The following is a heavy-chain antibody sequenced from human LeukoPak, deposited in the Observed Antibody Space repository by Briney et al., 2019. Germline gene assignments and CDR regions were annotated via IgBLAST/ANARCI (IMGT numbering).Heavy chain of an antibody. Sequence: ASVKVSCKASGGTFSSYAISWVRQAPGQGLEWMGWISAYNGNTNYAQKLQGRVTMTTDTSTSTAYMELRSLRSDDTAVYYCARDSGIAAAGTSWFDPWGQGTLVTVSS. J-gene: IGHJ5*02. V-gene: IGHV1-18*01. CDR3: ARDSGIAAAGTSWFDP. CDR1: GGTFSSYA. D-gene: IGHD6-13*01. CDR2: ISAYNGNT.